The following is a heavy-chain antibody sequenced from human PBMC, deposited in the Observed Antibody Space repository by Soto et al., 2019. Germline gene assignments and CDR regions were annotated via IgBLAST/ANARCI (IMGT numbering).Heavy chain of an antibody. CDR2: IYHTGIT. CDR3: AMYTASGLYYYFGMEV. D-gene: IGHD2-2*02. V-gene: IGHV4-4*02. CDR1: GDSISSSNW. Sequence: SETLSLTCAVSGDSISSSNWWTWVRQPPGKGLEWIGDIYHTGITNYNPSLKSRVTILVDKSKNQFSLKLTSVTAADTAVYYCAMYTASGLYYYFGMEVWGKGTTVTVYS. J-gene: IGHJ6*04.